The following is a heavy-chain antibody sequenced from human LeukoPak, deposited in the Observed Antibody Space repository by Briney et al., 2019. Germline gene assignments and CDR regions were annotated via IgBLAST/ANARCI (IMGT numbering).Heavy chain of an antibody. CDR2: TSVSGGST. Sequence: GGSLRLSCAASGFIFSSYVMSWVRQAPGKGLEWVSATSVSGGSTYYADSVKGRFTVSRDNSKNTLYLQMNSLRAEDTAVYYCAKTLGEFTSAFDIWGQGTMVTVSS. CDR1: GFIFSSYV. J-gene: IGHJ3*02. V-gene: IGHV3-23*01. D-gene: IGHD3-3*01. CDR3: AKTLGEFTSAFDI.